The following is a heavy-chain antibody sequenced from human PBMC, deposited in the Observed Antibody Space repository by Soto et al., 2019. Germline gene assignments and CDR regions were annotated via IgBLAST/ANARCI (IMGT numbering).Heavy chain of an antibody. CDR3: TRDQDSLRFLEWLPMGFDY. V-gene: IGHV3-49*03. J-gene: IGHJ4*02. CDR2: IRSKAYGGTT. Sequence: PGGSLRLSCTASGFTFGDYAMSWFRQAPGKGLEWVGFIRSKAYGGTTEYAASVKGRFTISRDDSKSIAYLQMNSLKTEDTAVYYCTRDQDSLRFLEWLPMGFDYWGQGTLVTVSS. D-gene: IGHD3-3*01. CDR1: GFTFGDYA.